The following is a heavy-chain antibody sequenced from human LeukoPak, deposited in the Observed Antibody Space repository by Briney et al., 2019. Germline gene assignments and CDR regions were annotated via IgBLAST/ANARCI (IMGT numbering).Heavy chain of an antibody. J-gene: IGHJ1*01. CDR1: GFTFSSYA. Sequence: GGSLRLSCAASGFTFSSYAMSWVRQAPGKGLEWVSTISGSGAYTYYADSVKGRFTISRDISKNTLYLQMNSLRAEDTAVYYCAKYFASGSYYKLPHWGQGTLVTVSS. D-gene: IGHD3-10*01. V-gene: IGHV3-23*01. CDR3: AKYFASGSYYKLPH. CDR2: ISGSGAYT.